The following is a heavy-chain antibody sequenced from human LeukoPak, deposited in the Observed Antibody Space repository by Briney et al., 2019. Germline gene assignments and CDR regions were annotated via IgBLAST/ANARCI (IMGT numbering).Heavy chain of an antibody. V-gene: IGHV4-34*01. CDR2: INHSGST. J-gene: IGHJ4*02. D-gene: IGHD3-10*01. Sequence: SETLSLTCAVYGGSFSGYYWSWIRQPPGKGLEWIGEINHSGSTNYNPSLKSRVTISVDTSKNQFSLKLSSVTAADTAVYYCARKMVRGDDVLDYWGQGTLVTVSS. CDR3: ARKMVRGDDVLDY. CDR1: GGSFSGYY.